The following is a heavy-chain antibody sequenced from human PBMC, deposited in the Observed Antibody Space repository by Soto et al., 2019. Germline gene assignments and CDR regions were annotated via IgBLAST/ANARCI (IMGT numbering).Heavy chain of an antibody. CDR2: ISYSGNI. Sequence: QVQLQQSGPGLVKPSETLSLSCTVSGASISSSGYYWSWIRQYPERGLEWIGYISYSGNIYYNPSLKSRVSMSEDTSKNELSLRVISVTAADTAVYYCVRVGFCGGGSRGPIEFWGQGTPVTVSS. CDR1: GASISSSGYY. CDR3: VRVGFCGGGSRGPIEF. D-gene: IGHD2-15*01. V-gene: IGHV4-31*03. J-gene: IGHJ4*02.